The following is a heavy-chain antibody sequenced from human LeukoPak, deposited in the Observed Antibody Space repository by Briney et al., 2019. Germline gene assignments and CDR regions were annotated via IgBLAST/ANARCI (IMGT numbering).Heavy chain of an antibody. CDR1: GFTFSYYN. CDR2: IASDGRDK. Sequence: GESLRLSCAASGFTFSYYNMDWVRQAPGKGLEWVAVIASDGRDKHHAESVKGRFTISRDNSKSTLYLQTNSLRAEDTAVYYCARDLRRIAAYYFDFWGQGTLVTVSS. CDR3: ARDLRRIAAYYFDF. J-gene: IGHJ4*02. V-gene: IGHV3-30*03. D-gene: IGHD6-25*01.